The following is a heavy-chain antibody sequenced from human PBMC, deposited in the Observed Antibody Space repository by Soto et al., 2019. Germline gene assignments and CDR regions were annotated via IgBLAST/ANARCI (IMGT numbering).Heavy chain of an antibody. CDR1: GYTLTELS. V-gene: IGHV1-24*01. Sequence: QVQLVQSGAEVKKPGASVTVSCKVSGYTLTELSILWVRQAPGKGLEWMGGFDPEDGETIYAQKFQGRVTMTEDTXTXTXYXKLSSLRSEDTAVYYCATTPGIAVAGIAHYYYGMDVWGQGTTVTVSS. CDR3: ATTPGIAVAGIAHYYYGMDV. CDR2: FDPEDGET. D-gene: IGHD6-13*01. J-gene: IGHJ6*02.